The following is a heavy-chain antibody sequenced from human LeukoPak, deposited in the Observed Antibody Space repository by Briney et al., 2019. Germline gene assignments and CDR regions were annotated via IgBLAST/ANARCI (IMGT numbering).Heavy chain of an antibody. V-gene: IGHV3-73*01. CDR3: AREGSYYGSGDV. CDR2: IRSRTNNYAT. D-gene: IGHD3-10*01. CDR1: GFTFSGSA. J-gene: IGHJ6*04. Sequence: PGGSLRLSCAASGFTFSGSAIHWVRQASGKGLEWVGRIRSRTNNYATAYAASVKGRFTISRDNSKNTLYLQMNSLRAEDTAVYYCAREGSYYGSGDVWGKGTTVTISS.